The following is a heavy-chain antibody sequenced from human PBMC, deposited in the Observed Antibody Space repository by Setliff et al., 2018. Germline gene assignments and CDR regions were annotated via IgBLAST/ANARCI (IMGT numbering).Heavy chain of an antibody. CDR2: MYHSGST. Sequence: SETLSLTCTVSGYSISSGYYWGWIRQPPGKGLEWIGNMYHSGSTYYNPSLKSRVTISVDTSKNQFSLKLSSVTAADTAVYYCARGYGVLTGYYNYWGQGTLVTVSS. D-gene: IGHD3-9*01. CDR1: GYSISSGYY. CDR3: ARGYGVLTGYYNY. V-gene: IGHV4-38-2*02. J-gene: IGHJ4*02.